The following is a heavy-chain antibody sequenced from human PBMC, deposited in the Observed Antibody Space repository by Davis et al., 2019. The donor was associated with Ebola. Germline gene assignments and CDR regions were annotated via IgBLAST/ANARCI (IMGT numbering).Heavy chain of an antibody. V-gene: IGHV4-59*12. CDR2: IYYSGST. CDR1: GGSISSYY. Sequence: SKTLSLTCTVSGGSISSYYWSWIRQPPGKGLEWIGYIYYSGSTNYNPSLKSRVTISVDTSKNQFSLKLSPVTAADTAVYYCARDSSGSPYSGLDVWGQGTTVTVSS. D-gene: IGHD6-25*01. CDR3: ARDSSGSPYSGLDV. J-gene: IGHJ6*02.